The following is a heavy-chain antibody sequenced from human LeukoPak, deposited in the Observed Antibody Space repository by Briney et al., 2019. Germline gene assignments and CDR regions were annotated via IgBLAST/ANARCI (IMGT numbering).Heavy chain of an antibody. V-gene: IGHV4-39*01. CDR3: ARRGRNIAARGYFDY. CDR2: IYYSGST. Sequence: SETLSLTCTVSGGSISSSSYYWGWIRQPPGKGLEWIGSIYYSGSTYYNPSLKSRVTISVDTSKNQFSLKLSSVTAADTAVYYCARRGRNIAARGYFDYWGQGTLVTVSS. CDR1: GGSISSSSYY. D-gene: IGHD6-6*01. J-gene: IGHJ4*02.